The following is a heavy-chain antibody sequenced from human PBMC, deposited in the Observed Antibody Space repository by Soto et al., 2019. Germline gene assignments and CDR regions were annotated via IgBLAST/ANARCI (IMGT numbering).Heavy chain of an antibody. V-gene: IGHV1-69*13. D-gene: IGHD2-15*01. CDR3: ARAMYCSGGSCYWFDP. J-gene: IGHJ5*02. CDR2: IIPIFGTA. CDR1: GGTFSSYA. Sequence: SVKVSCKASGGTFSSYAISWVRQAPGQGLEWMGGIIPIFGTANYAQKFQGRVTITADESTSTAYMELSSLRSEDTAVYYCARAMYCSGGSCYWFDPWGQGTLVTVSS.